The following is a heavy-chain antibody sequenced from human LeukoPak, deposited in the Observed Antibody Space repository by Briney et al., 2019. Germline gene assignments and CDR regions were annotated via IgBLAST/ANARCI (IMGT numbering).Heavy chain of an antibody. V-gene: IGHV4-39*01. J-gene: IGHJ5*02. D-gene: IGHD2-2*01. CDR2: ICYSGST. CDR3: ASLDIVVVPAARNWFDP. CDR1: GGSISSSSYY. Sequence: SETLSLTCTVSGGSISSSSYYWGWIRQPPGKGLEWIGSICYSGSTYYNPSLKSRVTISVDTSKNQFSLKLSSVTAADTAVYYCASLDIVVVPAARNWFDPWGQGTLVTVSS.